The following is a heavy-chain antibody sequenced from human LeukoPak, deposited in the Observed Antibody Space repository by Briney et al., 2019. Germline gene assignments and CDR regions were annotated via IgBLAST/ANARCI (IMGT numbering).Heavy chain of an antibody. J-gene: IGHJ4*02. D-gene: IGHD6-13*01. V-gene: IGHV4-4*02. CDR2: IYHSGST. CDR3: ARVSSSWLGFYFDY. CDR1: GGSISSSNW. Sequence: PSETLSLTCAVSGGSISSSNWWSWVRQPPGKGLEWIGEIYHSGSTNYNPSLKSRVTISVDKSKNQFSLKLSSVTAADTAVYYCARVSSSWLGFYFDYWGQGTLVTVSS.